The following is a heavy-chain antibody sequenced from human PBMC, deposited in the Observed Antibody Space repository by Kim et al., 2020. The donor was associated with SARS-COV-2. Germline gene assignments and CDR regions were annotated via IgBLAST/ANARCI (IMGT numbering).Heavy chain of an antibody. Sequence: KGRFTISRDNAKSSLYLQLNSLRAEDTAVYYCSRDRSHYYENSGYFTWDYWGQGTLVTVSS. D-gene: IGHD3-22*01. CDR3: SRDRSHYYENSGYFTWDY. J-gene: IGHJ4*02. V-gene: IGHV3-48*03.